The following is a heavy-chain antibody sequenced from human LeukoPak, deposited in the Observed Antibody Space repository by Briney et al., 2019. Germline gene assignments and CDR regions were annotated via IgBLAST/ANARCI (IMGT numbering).Heavy chain of an antibody. CDR1: GGTFTSYA. CDR2: IIPIFGTA. V-gene: IGHV1-69*05. D-gene: IGHD5-18*01. J-gene: IGHJ6*03. CDR3: ARHKPLFGYSYGYGYYYYYMDV. Sequence: SVKVSCKASGGTFTSYAISWVRQAPGQGLEWMGGIIPIFGTANYAQKFQGRVTITTAESTSTAYMQLSSLRSEDTAVYYCARHKPLFGYSYGYGYYYYYMDVWGKGTTVTVSS.